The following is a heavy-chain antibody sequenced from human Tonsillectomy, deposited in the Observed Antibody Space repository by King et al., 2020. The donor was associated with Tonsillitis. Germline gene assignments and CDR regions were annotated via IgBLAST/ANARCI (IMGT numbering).Heavy chain of an antibody. CDR3: ARDLYYYDSSGYPPGY. J-gene: IGHJ4*02. V-gene: IGHV3-11*06. CDR1: GFTFSDYY. Sequence: VQLVESGGGLVKPGGSLRLSCAASGFTFSDYYMSWIRQAPGKGLEWVSHISSSSSYTNYADSVKGRFTISRDNAKNSLYLQMNSLRAEDTAVYYCARDLYYYDSSGYPPGYWGQGTLVTVSS. D-gene: IGHD3-22*01. CDR2: ISSSSSYT.